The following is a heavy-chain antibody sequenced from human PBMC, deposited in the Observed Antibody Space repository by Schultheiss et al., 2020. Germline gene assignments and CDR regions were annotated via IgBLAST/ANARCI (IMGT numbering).Heavy chain of an antibody. CDR2: ISSSSSYI. V-gene: IGHV3-21*01. D-gene: IGHD3-3*01. Sequence: GGSLRLSCAASGFTFSSYSMNWVRQAPGKGLEWVSSISSSSSYIYYADSVKGRFTISRDNAKNSLYLQMNSLRAEDTAVYYCARGKGYDFWSGYYTYYYYYYMDVWGKGTTVTVSS. J-gene: IGHJ6*03. CDR3: ARGKGYDFWSGYYTYYYYYYMDV. CDR1: GFTFSSYS.